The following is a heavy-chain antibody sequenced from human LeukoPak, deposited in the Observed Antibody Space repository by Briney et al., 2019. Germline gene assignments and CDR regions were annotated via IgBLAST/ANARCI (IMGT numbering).Heavy chain of an antibody. CDR1: GFTFDDYA. CDR3: TKDIGRVDTASTYMDV. CDR2: ISWNSFTI. D-gene: IGHD5-18*01. V-gene: IGHV3-9*01. J-gene: IGHJ6*03. Sequence: PGRSLRLSCAASGFTFDDYAMHWVRQAPGKGLEWVSGISWNSFTIGYADSVKGRFTISRDNAKNSLYLQMNSLRVEDTALYYCTKDIGRVDTASTYMDVWGKGTTVTISS.